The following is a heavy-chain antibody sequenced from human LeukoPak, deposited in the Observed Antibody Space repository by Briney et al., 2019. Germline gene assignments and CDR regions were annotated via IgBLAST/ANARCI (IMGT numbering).Heavy chain of an antibody. CDR3: ARVVIGGWYNYFDY. Sequence: SETLSLTCTVSGGSISSYYWSWIRQPPGKGPEWIGYIYYSGSTNYNPSLKSRVTISVDTSKNQFSLKLSSVTAADTAVYYCARVVIGGWYNYFDYWGQGTLVTVSS. CDR2: IYYSGST. V-gene: IGHV4-59*01. CDR1: GGSISSYY. J-gene: IGHJ4*02. D-gene: IGHD6-19*01.